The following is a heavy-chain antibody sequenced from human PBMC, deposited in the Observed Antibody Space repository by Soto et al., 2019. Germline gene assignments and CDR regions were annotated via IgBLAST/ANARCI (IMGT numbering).Heavy chain of an antibody. CDR2: IYDSGST. D-gene: IGHD6-25*01. CDR1: GGSISSGGQY. V-gene: IGHV4-31*03. Sequence: PSETLSLTCTVSGGSISSGGQYWSWIRQHPGKGLEWIGYIYDSGSTYYNPSLRSRVTISVDTSKKQFSLKLRSVTAADTAVYYWARDAAESYFDYWGQGTLVTVSS. J-gene: IGHJ4*02. CDR3: ARDAAESYFDY.